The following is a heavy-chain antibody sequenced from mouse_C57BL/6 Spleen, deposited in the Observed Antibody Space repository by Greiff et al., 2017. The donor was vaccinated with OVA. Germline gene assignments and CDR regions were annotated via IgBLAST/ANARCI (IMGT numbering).Heavy chain of an antibody. CDR3: TTFYYDYDGNYAMDY. V-gene: IGHV14-4*01. D-gene: IGHD2-4*01. J-gene: IGHJ4*01. CDR1: GFNIQDDY. Sequence: EVQLQQSGAELVRPGASVKLSCTASGFNIQDDYMHWVKQRPEPGLEWIGWIDPENGDTEYASKFQGKATITADTSSNTAYLQLSSLTSEDTAVYYCTTFYYDYDGNYAMDYWGQGTSVTVSS. CDR2: IDPENGDT.